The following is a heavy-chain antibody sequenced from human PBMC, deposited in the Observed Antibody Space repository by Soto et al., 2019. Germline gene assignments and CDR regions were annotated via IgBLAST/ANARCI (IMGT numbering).Heavy chain of an antibody. CDR2: IKQDGSEE. CDR3: ARIASSGRGWDV. D-gene: IGHD3-10*01. J-gene: IGHJ6*02. Sequence: ESGGGLVQPGGSLRLSCVDSGFTFSSYWMSWVRQAPVKGLEWVGNIKQDGSEENYVDSVKGRFTISRDNAKNSMYLQMNSLRAEDTAVYYCARIASSGRGWDVWGQGTTVVVSS. CDR1: GFTFSSYW. V-gene: IGHV3-7*01.